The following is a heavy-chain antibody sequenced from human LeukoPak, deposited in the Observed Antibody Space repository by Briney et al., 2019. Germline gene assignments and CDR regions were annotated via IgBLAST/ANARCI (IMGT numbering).Heavy chain of an antibody. D-gene: IGHD2-2*01. CDR3: ARVGCSSTSCYEYFQH. CDR1: GYTFTVYY. J-gene: IGHJ1*01. Sequence: GASVKVSCKASGYTFTVYYMHWVRQAPGQGLEWRGWINPNSGGTNYAQKFQGRVTMTRDTSISTAYMELSRLRSDDTAVYYCARVGCSSTSCYEYFQHWGQGTLVTVSS. V-gene: IGHV1-2*02. CDR2: INPNSGGT.